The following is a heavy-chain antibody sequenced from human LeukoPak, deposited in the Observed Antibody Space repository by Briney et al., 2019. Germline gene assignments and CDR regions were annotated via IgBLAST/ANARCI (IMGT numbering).Heavy chain of an antibody. D-gene: IGHD2-2*01. V-gene: IGHV4-34*01. CDR2: INHSGST. J-gene: IGHJ4*02. Sequence: SETLSLTCAVYGGSFSGYYWSWIRQPPGKGLEWIGEINHSGSTNYNPSLKSRVTISVDTSKNQFFLKLSSVTAADTAVYYCARSRSPMDYWGQGTLVTVSS. CDR3: ARSRSPMDY. CDR1: GGSFSGYY.